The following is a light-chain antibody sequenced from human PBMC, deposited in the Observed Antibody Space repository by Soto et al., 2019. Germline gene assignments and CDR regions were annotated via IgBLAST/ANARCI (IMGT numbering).Light chain of an antibody. CDR3: QQSHDFPVT. CDR1: QSVSTY. CDR2: DAS. Sequence: EIVLTQSPATLSLSPGEXATLSCRASQSVSTYLSWYQQKPGQPPRLLIYDASNRATGIPARFSGSGSGTDFTLTLNTLEPEDFAVYYWQQSHDFPVTFGGGTKVDIK. J-gene: IGKJ4*01. V-gene: IGKV3-11*01.